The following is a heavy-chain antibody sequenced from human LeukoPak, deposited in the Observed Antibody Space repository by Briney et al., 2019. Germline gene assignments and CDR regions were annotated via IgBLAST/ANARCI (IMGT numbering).Heavy chain of an antibody. V-gene: IGHV1-2*02. Sequence: GASVKVSCKASGYTFTGYYMHWVRQAPGQGLEWMGWINPNRGGTNYAQKVQGRVTMTRDTSISTAYMELSRLRSDDTAVYYCARAQNCGGDCYLPYYYYYYMDVWGKGTTVTVSS. D-gene: IGHD2-21*01. CDR3: ARAQNCGGDCYLPYYYYYYMDV. J-gene: IGHJ6*03. CDR1: GYTFTGYY. CDR2: INPNRGGT.